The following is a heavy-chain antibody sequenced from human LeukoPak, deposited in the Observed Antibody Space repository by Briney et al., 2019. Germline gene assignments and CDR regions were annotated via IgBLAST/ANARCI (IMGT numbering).Heavy chain of an antibody. D-gene: IGHD3-10*01. J-gene: IGHJ4*02. V-gene: IGHV5-51*01. CDR1: GYSFSSNW. CDR2: IYPGDSDI. CDR3: TRPEGVPYSFDD. Sequence: GESLKISCKGSGYSFSSNWIGWVRQVPGKGLEWMGIIYPGDSDIRYSPSFQGLVTISADTSISTAYLQWSSLKASDTAMYYCTRPEGVPYSFDDWGQGTLVTVSS.